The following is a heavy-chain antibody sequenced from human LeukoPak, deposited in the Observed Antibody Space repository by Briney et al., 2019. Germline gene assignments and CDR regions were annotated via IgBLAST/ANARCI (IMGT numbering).Heavy chain of an antibody. D-gene: IGHD3-22*01. Sequence: SETLSLTCTVSGVSISSSSYYWGWIRQPPGKGLEWIGSIYYSGSTYYNPSLKSRVTISVDTSKNQFSLKLSSVTAADTAVYYCASPPIYYDSSGTFDYWGQGTLVTVSS. CDR2: IYYSGST. CDR3: ASPPIYYDSSGTFDY. CDR1: GVSISSSSYY. V-gene: IGHV4-39*01. J-gene: IGHJ4*02.